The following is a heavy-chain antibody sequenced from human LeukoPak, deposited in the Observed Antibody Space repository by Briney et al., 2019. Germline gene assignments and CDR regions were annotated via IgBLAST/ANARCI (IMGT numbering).Heavy chain of an antibody. CDR2: IKQDGSEK. CDR3: VRDRGYYDSSGSYYFDY. V-gene: IGHV3-7*01. CDR1: GFTFSSYW. J-gene: IGHJ4*02. Sequence: GGSLRLSCEASGFTFSSYWMSWVRQAPGKGLEWVANIKQDGSEKYYVDSVKGRFTISRDNAKNSLYLQMNSLRAEDTAVYYCVRDRGYYDSSGSYYFDYWGQGTLVTVSS. D-gene: IGHD3-22*01.